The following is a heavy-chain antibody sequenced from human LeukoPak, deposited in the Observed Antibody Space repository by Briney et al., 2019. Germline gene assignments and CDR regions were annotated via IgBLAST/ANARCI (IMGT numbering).Heavy chain of an antibody. V-gene: IGHV4-31*03. D-gene: IGHD3-9*01. CDR1: GGSISSGGYY. J-gene: IGHJ3*02. Sequence: SQTLSLTCTVSGGSISSGGYYWSWIRPHPGQGLEWIGYIYYSGSTYYNPSLKSRVTISVDTSKNQFSLKLSSVTAADTAVYYCARGHYDILTGYYPDAFDIWGQGTMVTVSS. CDR2: IYYSGST. CDR3: ARGHYDILTGYYPDAFDI.